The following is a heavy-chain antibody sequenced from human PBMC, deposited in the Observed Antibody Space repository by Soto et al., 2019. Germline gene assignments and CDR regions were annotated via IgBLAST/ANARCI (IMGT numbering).Heavy chain of an antibody. V-gene: IGHV4-4*02. Sequence: PSETLSLTCAVSGGSISSSNWWSWVRQPPGKGLEWIGEIYHSGSTNYNPSLKSRVTISVDKSKNQFSLKLSSVTAADTAVYYCARGPYYDFWSGYYGRYYYFDYWGQGTLVTVSS. J-gene: IGHJ4*02. D-gene: IGHD3-3*01. CDR2: IYHSGST. CDR3: ARGPYYDFWSGYYGRYYYFDY. CDR1: GGSISSSNW.